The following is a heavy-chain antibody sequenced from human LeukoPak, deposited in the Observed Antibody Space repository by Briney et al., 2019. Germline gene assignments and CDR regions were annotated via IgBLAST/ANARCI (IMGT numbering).Heavy chain of an antibody. CDR2: IYYSGST. CDR3: ARGSRSVGMDV. Sequence: PSETLSLTCTVSGGSISSYYWSWIRQPPGKGLEWIGYIYYSGSTNYNPPLKSRVTISVDTSKNQFSLRLSSVTAADTAVYYCARGSRSVGMDVWGQGTTVTVSS. D-gene: IGHD3-3*01. CDR1: GGSISSYY. V-gene: IGHV4-59*01. J-gene: IGHJ6*02.